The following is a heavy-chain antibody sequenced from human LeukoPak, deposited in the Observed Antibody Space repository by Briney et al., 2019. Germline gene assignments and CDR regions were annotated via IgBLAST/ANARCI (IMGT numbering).Heavy chain of an antibody. CDR3: ARGKYYDILTGYLY. CDR2: ISAYNGNT. CDR1: GYTFTSYG. V-gene: IGHV1-18*04. Sequence: ASVKVSCKASGYTFTSYGISWVRQAPGQGLEWMGWISAYNGNTNYAQKLQGRVTMTTDTSTSTAHMELRSLRSDDTAVYYCARGKYYDILTGYLYWGQGTLVTVSS. J-gene: IGHJ4*02. D-gene: IGHD3-9*01.